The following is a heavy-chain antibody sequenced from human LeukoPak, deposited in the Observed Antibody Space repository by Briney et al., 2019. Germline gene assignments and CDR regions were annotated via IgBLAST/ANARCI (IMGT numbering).Heavy chain of an antibody. V-gene: IGHV4-59*01. D-gene: IGHD6-13*01. CDR3: ARTGFLVAAAGTHSFDI. CDR2: IYYSGST. J-gene: IGHJ3*02. Sequence: SETLSLTCTVSGGSISSYYWSWIRQPPGKGLEWSGYIYYSGSTNYKPSLKSRVTISVDTSKNQFSLKLSSVTAADTAVYYCARTGFLVAAAGTHSFDIWGPGTMVTVSS. CDR1: GGSISSYY.